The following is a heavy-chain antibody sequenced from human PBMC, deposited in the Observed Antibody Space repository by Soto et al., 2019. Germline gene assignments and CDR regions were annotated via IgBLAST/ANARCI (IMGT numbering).Heavy chain of an antibody. CDR1: GFSFSDFY. CDR2: ISNSSRTI. Sequence: VQLVDSGGGLVKPGGSLRLVCAASGFSFSDFYMTWIRQAPGKGLEWVSYISNSSRTIYYASSVKGRFTISRDNAKNSLYLQMNSLRAEDTAVYYCARVQYFEWHVDLWGRGTLVTVSS. J-gene: IGHJ2*01. V-gene: IGHV3-11*01. CDR3: ARVQYFEWHVDL. D-gene: IGHD3-3*01.